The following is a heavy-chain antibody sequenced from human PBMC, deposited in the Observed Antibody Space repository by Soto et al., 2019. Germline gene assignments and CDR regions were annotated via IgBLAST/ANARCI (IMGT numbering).Heavy chain of an antibody. CDR3: ARAGSDESSGYYTDLFDY. J-gene: IGHJ4*02. CDR2: IIPIFGTA. D-gene: IGHD3-3*01. Sequence: GAPVKVSCKASGGTFSSYAISWVRQAPGQGLEWMGGIIPIFGTANYAQKFQGRVTITADKSTSTAYMELSSLRSEDTAVYYCARAGSDESSGYYTDLFDYWGQGTLVTVSS. V-gene: IGHV1-69*06. CDR1: GGTFSSYA.